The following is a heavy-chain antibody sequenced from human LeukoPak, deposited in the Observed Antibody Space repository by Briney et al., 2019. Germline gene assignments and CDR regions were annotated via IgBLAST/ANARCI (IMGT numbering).Heavy chain of an antibody. D-gene: IGHD2/OR15-2a*01. Sequence: GGSLRLFCAASGVTVSRVYMSWVRPAPGKGLEGVSVLYSDGKASYADSVKGRFTITRHNSKSTLFLQMDSLRTEDTAIYYCANRMTFGGQGTLVTVSS. J-gene: IGHJ4*01. CDR1: GVTVSRVY. CDR3: ANRMTF. CDR2: LYSDGKA. V-gene: IGHV3-53*04.